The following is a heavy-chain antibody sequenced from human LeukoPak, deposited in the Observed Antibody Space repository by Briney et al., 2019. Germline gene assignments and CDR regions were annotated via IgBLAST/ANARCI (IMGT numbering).Heavy chain of an antibody. J-gene: IGHJ4*02. V-gene: IGHV3-23*01. CDR2: ISGSGDNT. CDR3: AKERSTERAWFGELLE. D-gene: IGHD3-10*01. Sequence: GGSLRLSCASSGFTFSRSAMSWVRQAPGKGLEWVSGISGSGDNTYYADSVKGRFTISRDNSKFTLYLQMNSLRAEDTALYYCAKERSTERAWFGELLEWGQGNMVTVSS. CDR1: GFTFSRSA.